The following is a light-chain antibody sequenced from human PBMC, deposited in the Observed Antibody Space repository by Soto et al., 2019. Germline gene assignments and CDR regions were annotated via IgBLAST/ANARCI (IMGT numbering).Light chain of an antibody. Sequence: DIQMTQSPSSLSASVGDRITITCRASQSITNYLNWYQEKSGKAPKLLMFSASTLHGGVPSMFSGSGSGTDFTLSISSLEPEDFATYYCQQTYSVPYTFGQGTKLEIK. CDR2: SAS. V-gene: IGKV1-39*01. CDR1: QSITNY. CDR3: QQTYSVPYT. J-gene: IGKJ2*01.